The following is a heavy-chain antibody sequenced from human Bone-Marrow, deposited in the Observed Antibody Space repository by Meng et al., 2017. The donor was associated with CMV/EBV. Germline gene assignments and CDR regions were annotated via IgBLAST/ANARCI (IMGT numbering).Heavy chain of an antibody. D-gene: IGHD2-15*01. V-gene: IGHV3-15*01. J-gene: IGHJ5*02. CDR3: TTGPAYCSGGSCYSFWFDP. Sequence: NAWMSLVRRAPGKGLEWVGRIKSKTDGGTTDYAEPVKGRFTISRDDSKNTLYLQMNSLKTEDTAVYYCTTGPAYCSGGSCYSFWFDPWGQGTLVTVSS. CDR1: NAW. CDR2: IKSKTDGGTT.